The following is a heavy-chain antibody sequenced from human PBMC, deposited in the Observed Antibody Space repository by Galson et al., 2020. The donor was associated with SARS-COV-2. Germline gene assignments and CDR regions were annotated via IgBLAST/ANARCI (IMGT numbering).Heavy chain of an antibody. Sequence: GESLKISCAASGFTFSGSPMHWVRQASGKGLEWVGRIRSKTDSYATAYAASVKGRFTISRDDSKNTAYLQMNSLKTEDTAVYYCARHIYGSGSYYASYYGMDVWGQGTTVTVSS. J-gene: IGHJ6*02. CDR1: GFTFSGSP. V-gene: IGHV3-73*01. D-gene: IGHD3-10*01. CDR3: ARHIYGSGSYYASYYGMDV. CDR2: IRSKTDSYAT.